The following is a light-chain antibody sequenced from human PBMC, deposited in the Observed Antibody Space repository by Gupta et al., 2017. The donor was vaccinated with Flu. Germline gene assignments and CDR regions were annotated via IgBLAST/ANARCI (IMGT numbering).Light chain of an antibody. V-gene: IGKV1-5*03. Sequence: TPVHSAVVSRGSSTGLVSQSSNTWLHWYQQKPGKAPRLLIYLVTSLETGVPARFSGSGSGTEFTLTISRLEADDVGAYFCMQDANGPFAFGGGTKLEIK. CDR2: LVT. J-gene: IGKJ4*02. CDR3: MQDANGPFA. CDR1: QSSNTW.